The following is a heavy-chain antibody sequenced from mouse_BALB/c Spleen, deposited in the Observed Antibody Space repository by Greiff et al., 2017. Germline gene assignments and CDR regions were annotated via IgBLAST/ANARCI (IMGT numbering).Heavy chain of an antibody. V-gene: IGHV5-12-1*01. Sequence: EVQVVESGGGLVKPGGSLKLSCAASGFAFSSYDMSWVRQTPEKRLEWVAYISSGGGSTYYPDTVKGRFTISRDNAKNTLYLQMSSLKSEDTAMYYCARIYYGYDEGAMDYWGQGTSVTVSS. CDR1: GFAFSSYD. D-gene: IGHD2-2*01. CDR3: ARIYYGYDEGAMDY. CDR2: ISSGGGST. J-gene: IGHJ4*01.